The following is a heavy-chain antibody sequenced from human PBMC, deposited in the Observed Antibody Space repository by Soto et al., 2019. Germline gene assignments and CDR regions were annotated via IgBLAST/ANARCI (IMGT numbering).Heavy chain of an antibody. J-gene: IGHJ5*01. V-gene: IGHV3-66*01. CDR3: AIDYGVSPYNLFAS. CDR2: IYSDGST. CDR1: GFTVSSNF. Sequence: PGGSLRLSCAASGFTVSSNFMTWVRQAPGKGLEWVSVIYSDGSTYYADSVKGRFTISRDNSKNTLYLQMNNLRAEDTAVYYCAIDYGVSPYNLFASCGQGTLVPVSS. D-gene: IGHD4-17*01.